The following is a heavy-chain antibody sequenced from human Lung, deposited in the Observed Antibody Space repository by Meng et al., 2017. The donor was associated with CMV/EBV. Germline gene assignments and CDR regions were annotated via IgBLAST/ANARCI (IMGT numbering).Heavy chain of an antibody. D-gene: IGHD2-21*02. CDR2: IYHSGST. Sequence: GRLQGSGPVLGEPSGTLSLTGAASGGSISSSNWWSWVRQPPGKGLEWIGEIYHSGSTNYNPSLKSRVTISVDKSKNQFSLKLSSVTAADTAVYYCARVVTALWGYYFDYWGQGTLVTVSS. J-gene: IGHJ4*02. CDR1: GGSISSSNW. V-gene: IGHV4-4*02. CDR3: ARVVTALWGYYFDY.